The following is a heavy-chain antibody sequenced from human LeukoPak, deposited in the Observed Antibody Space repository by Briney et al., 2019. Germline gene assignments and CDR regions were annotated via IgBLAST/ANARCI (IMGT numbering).Heavy chain of an antibody. CDR1: GGSISSGGYS. D-gene: IGHD1-26*01. CDR2: IYHSGST. Sequence: SETLSLTCAVSGGSISSGGYSWSWIRQPPGKGLEWIGYIYHSGSTYYNPSLKSRVAISVDRSKNQFSLKLSSVTAADTAIYYCARRWDPSPFDYWGQGTLVTVSS. V-gene: IGHV4-30-2*01. J-gene: IGHJ4*02. CDR3: ARRWDPSPFDY.